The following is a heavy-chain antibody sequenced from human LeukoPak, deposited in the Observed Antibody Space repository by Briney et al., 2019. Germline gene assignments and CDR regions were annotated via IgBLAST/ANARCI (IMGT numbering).Heavy chain of an antibody. CDR3: AKGSTFGDLNYFDS. D-gene: IGHD4-17*01. J-gene: IGHJ4*02. CDR2: ISNDGSNK. Sequence: PGGSLRLSCAASGLTFSTYGMHWVRQAPGKGLEWVSFISNDGSNKYYADSEKGRFTISRDTSKNTLYLQMSSLRVEDTAVYYCAKGSTFGDLNYFDSWGQGALVTVSS. CDR1: GLTFSTYG. V-gene: IGHV3-30*18.